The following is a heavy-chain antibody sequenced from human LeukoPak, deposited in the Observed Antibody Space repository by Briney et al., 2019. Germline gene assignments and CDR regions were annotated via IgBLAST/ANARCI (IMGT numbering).Heavy chain of an antibody. CDR2: IKQDGSEK. V-gene: IGHV3-7*01. Sequence: GGSLRFSSAASGFTFSGNWISWVRKGQGKGREWETNIKQDGSEKYYVDSVKGRFTISRDNAKNSLYLQMNSLRAEDTAVYYCARERSGWYGSAYFDYWGQGTLVTVSS. CDR1: GFTFSGNW. J-gene: IGHJ4*02. CDR3: ARERSGWYGSAYFDY. D-gene: IGHD6-19*01.